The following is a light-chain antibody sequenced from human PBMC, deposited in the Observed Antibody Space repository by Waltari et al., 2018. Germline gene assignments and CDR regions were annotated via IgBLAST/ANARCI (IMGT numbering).Light chain of an antibody. CDR3: GTWDSSLSGGV. J-gene: IGLJ2*01. CDR1: SSNLGNNY. V-gene: IGLV1-51*01. Sequence: QSVLTQPPSVSAAPGQKVTISCPGSSSNLGNNYVSWYQQVPGPAPKLLIHHNSERPSGIPDRFSGSKSGTSATLDITGLQTGDEADYYCGTWDSSLSGGVFGGGTKLTVL. CDR2: HNS.